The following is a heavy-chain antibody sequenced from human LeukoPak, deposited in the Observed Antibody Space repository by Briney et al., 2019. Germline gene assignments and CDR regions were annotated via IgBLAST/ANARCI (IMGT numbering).Heavy chain of an antibody. J-gene: IGHJ6*02. CDR1: GFTFSSYW. Sequence: PGGSLRLSCAASGFTFSSYWMSWVRQAPGKGLEWVANIKQDGSEKYYVDSVKGRFTISRDNSKNTLYLQMNSLRAEDTAVYYCASPTEGMDVWGQGTTVTVSS. CDR3: ASPTEGMDV. V-gene: IGHV3-7*01. CDR2: IKQDGSEK.